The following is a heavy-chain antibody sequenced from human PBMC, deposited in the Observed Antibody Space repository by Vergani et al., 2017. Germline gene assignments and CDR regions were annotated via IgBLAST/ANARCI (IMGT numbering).Heavy chain of an antibody. CDR3: STGLNGVGCSSTSGDRNYYYYMDV. V-gene: IGHV3-23*01. CDR1: GFSFSSDA. CDR2: ISGSGGRT. J-gene: IGHJ6*03. D-gene: IGHD2-2*01. Sequence: EVQLLESGGGLVQPGGSLRLSCAASGFSFSSDAMSWVRQAPGKGLEWVSAISGSGGRTYYADSVKGRFTISRDNSKNTLYLQMNSLRAEDTAVYYCSTGLNGVGCSSTSGDRNYYYYMDVWGKGTTVTVSS.